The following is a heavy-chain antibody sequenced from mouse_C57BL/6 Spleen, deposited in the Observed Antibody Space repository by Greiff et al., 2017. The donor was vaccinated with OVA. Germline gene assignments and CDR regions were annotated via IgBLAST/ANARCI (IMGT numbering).Heavy chain of an antibody. Sequence: QVQLKQSGAELVKPGASVKLSCKASGYTFTSYWMHWVKQRPGQGLEWIGMIHPNSGSTNYNEKFKSKATLTVDKSSSTAYMQLSSLTSEDSAVYYCARDGPGYFDVWGTGTTVTVSS. V-gene: IGHV1-64*01. D-gene: IGHD1-1*01. CDR2: IHPNSGST. CDR3: ARDGPGYFDV. J-gene: IGHJ1*03. CDR1: GYTFTSYW.